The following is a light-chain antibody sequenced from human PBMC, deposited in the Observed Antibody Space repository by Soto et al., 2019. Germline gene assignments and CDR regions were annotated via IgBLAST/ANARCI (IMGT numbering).Light chain of an antibody. J-gene: IGLJ3*02. V-gene: IGLV1-44*01. CDR3: SAWDYRLNGPV. CDR2: NKN. CDR1: RSNIGSHP. Sequence: QSVLTQPPSASGTPGQRVTVSCSGSRSNIGSHPVHWYQQLPGTAPKLLIFNKNLRPSGVPDRFSGSKSGTSASLAISGLQAEDEAHYYCSAWDYRLNGPVFGGGTKLTVL.